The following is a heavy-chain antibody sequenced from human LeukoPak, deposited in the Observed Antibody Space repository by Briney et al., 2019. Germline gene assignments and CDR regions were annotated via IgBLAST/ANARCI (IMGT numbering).Heavy chain of an antibody. CDR1: GYTFTSYY. Sequence: ASVKVSCKASGYTFTSYYMHWVRQAPGQGLEWMGIINPSGGSTSYAQKFQGRVTMTRDTSTSTVYMELSSLRSEDTAVYYCARVCSSTSCIYYYYGMDVWGEGTTVTVSS. CDR2: INPSGGST. CDR3: ARVCSSTSCIYYYYGMDV. V-gene: IGHV1-46*01. D-gene: IGHD2-2*01. J-gene: IGHJ6*04.